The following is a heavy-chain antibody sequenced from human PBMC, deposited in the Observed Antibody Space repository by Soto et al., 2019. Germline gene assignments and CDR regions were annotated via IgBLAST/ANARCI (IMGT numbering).Heavy chain of an antibody. V-gene: IGHV1-18*01. CDR3: ARGRYGDY. CDR2: ISAHNGNT. Sequence: VHLVQSAAEVKKHGASVKVSCKGSGYAFTTYGITRVRQAPGQGLEWMGWISAHNGNTNYAQKLQGRVTVTRDTSTSTAYMELRSLRSDDTAVYYCARGRYGDYCGQGDLVAVYS. D-gene: IGHD1-1*01. J-gene: IGHJ4*02. CDR1: GYAFTTYG.